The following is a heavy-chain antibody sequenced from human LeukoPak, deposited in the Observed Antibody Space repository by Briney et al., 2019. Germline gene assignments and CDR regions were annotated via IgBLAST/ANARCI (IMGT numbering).Heavy chain of an antibody. J-gene: IGHJ4*02. CDR1: GGSISSGSYY. CDR2: IYTSGST. D-gene: IGHD3-22*01. Sequence: SQTLSLTCTVSGGSISSGSYYWSWIRQPAGKGLEWIGRIYTSGSTNYNPSLKSRVTMSVDTSKNQFSLKLSSVTAEDTAVYYCARDFDDSSGYYDLWDYWGQGTLVTVSS. V-gene: IGHV4-61*02. CDR3: ARDFDDSSGYYDLWDY.